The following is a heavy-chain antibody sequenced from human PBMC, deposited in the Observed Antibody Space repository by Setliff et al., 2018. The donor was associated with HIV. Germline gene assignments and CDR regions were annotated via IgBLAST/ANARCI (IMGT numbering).Heavy chain of an antibody. Sequence: KTSETLSLTCTVSGDSMTSGSYYWTWIRQPAGKRLEWIGRVTVNGATEYNPSLQSRVTISVDTSENQSSLKVTSVTAADTATYYCSRGPPFDRWGRGTLVTVSS. CDR3: SRGPPFDR. J-gene: IGHJ2*01. CDR1: GDSMTSGSYY. CDR2: VTVNGAT. V-gene: IGHV4-61*02.